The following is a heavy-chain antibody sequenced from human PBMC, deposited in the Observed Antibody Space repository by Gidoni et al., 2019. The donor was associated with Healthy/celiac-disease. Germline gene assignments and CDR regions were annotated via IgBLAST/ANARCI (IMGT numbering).Heavy chain of an antibody. J-gene: IGHJ4*02. CDR1: GFTFSSYA. D-gene: IGHD2-2*02. V-gene: IGHV3-23*01. Sequence: SGFTFSSYAMSWVRQAPGKGLEWVSAISGSGGSTYYADSVKGRFTISRDNSKNTLYLQMNSLRAEDTAVYYCAKWGLLVVVPAAIDYWGQGTLVTVSS. CDR2: ISGSGGST. CDR3: AKWGLLVVVPAAIDY.